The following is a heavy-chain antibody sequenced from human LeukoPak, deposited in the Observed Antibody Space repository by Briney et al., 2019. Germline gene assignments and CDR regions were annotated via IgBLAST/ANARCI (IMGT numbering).Heavy chain of an antibody. CDR3: ARRPNSYGFYMDV. Sequence: GASVKVSCKASGYTFTGYYMHWVRQAPGQGLEWMGWISAYNGNTNYAQKLQGRVTMTTDTSTSTAYMELRSLRSDDTAVYYCARRPNSYGFYMDVWGKGTTVTISS. CDR2: ISAYNGNT. CDR1: GYTFTGYY. J-gene: IGHJ6*03. V-gene: IGHV1-18*04. D-gene: IGHD5-18*01.